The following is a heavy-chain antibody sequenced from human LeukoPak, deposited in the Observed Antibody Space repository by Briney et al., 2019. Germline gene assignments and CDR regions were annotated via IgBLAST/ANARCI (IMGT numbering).Heavy chain of an antibody. J-gene: IGHJ4*02. V-gene: IGHV1-69*13. CDR2: IIPIFGTA. CDR1: GGTFSSYA. CDR3: ARAPGYDILTGSPD. D-gene: IGHD3-9*01. Sequence: SVKVSCKASGGTFSSYAISWVRQAPGQGLEWMGGIIPIFGTANYAQKFQGRVTITADESTSTAYMELSSLRSEDTAVYYCARAPGYDILTGSPDWGQGTVVTVSS.